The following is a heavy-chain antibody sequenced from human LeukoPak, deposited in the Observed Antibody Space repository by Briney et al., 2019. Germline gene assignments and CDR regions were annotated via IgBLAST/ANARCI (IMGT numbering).Heavy chain of an antibody. V-gene: IGHV1-46*01. CDR3: ATDMVGYCGRVTCYSEAY. Sequence: ASVKVSCKASGYTFTSYYMHWVRQAPGQGLEWMGIINPSGGSTSYAQKFQGRVTMTRDMSTSTVYMELSSLRSEDTAVYYCATDMVGYCGRVTCYSEAYWGQGTLVTVSS. CDR2: INPSGGST. J-gene: IGHJ4*02. CDR1: GYTFTSYY. D-gene: IGHD2-21*01.